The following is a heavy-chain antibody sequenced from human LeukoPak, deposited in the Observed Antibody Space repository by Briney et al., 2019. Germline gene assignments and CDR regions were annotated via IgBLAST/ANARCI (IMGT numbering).Heavy chain of an antibody. V-gene: IGHV4-59*12. D-gene: IGHD6-19*01. CDR1: GGSISNYY. CDR2: IYYSGST. CDR3: ARGEYSSGWYER. J-gene: IGHJ5*02. Sequence: SETLSLTCTVSGGSISNYYWDWIRQPPGKRMEWIGYIYYSGSTNYNPSLKSRVTISVDTSKNQFSLKLSSVTAADTAVYYCARGEYSSGWYERWGQGTLVTVSS.